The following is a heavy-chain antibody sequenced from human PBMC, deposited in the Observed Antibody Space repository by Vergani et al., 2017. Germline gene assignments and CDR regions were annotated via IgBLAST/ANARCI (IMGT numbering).Heavy chain of an antibody. Sequence: QVQLVQSGAEVKKPGASVKVSCKASGYTFTGYYMHWVRQAPGQGLEWMGWINPNSGGTNYAQKFQGRVTMTRDTSISTAYMELSRLRSDDTAVYYCARVRFVGSGRYCFDYWGQGTLVTVSS. CDR2: INPNSGGT. D-gene: IGHD3-10*01. V-gene: IGHV1-2*02. CDR1: GYTFTGYY. CDR3: ARVRFVGSGRYCFDY. J-gene: IGHJ4*02.